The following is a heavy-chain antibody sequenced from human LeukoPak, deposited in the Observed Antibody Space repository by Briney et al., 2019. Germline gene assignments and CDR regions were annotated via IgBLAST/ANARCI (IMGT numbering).Heavy chain of an antibody. Sequence: GASVKVSCKASGYTFTSYGISWVRQAPGQGLEWMGWISAYNGNTNYAQKLQGRVTMTTDTSTSTAYMELRSLRSVDTAVYYCASSARPDFVVGLFYWGQGTLVTVSS. V-gene: IGHV1-18*01. CDR1: GYTFTSYG. J-gene: IGHJ4*02. D-gene: IGHD6-6*01. CDR2: ISAYNGNT. CDR3: ASSARPDFVVGLFY.